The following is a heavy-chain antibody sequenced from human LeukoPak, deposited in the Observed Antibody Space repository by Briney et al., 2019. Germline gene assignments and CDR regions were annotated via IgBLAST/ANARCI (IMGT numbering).Heavy chain of an antibody. CDR3: ARGQGTVTTH. V-gene: IGHV4-34*01. D-gene: IGHD4-17*01. Sequence: SETLSLTCTVSGGSFSGYYRTWIRQPPGKGLEWIGEINHSGSANYNPSLKSRVTISLDTSKNQFSLKLSSVTAADTAVYYCARGQGTVTTHWGQGTLVTVSS. J-gene: IGHJ4*02. CDR2: INHSGSA. CDR1: GGSFSGYY.